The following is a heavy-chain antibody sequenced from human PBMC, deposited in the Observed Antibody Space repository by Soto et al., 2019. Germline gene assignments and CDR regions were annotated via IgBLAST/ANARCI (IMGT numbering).Heavy chain of an antibody. D-gene: IGHD3-9*01. J-gene: IGHJ4*02. Sequence: QVQLVESGGGVVQPGRPLRLSCAASGFTFSSYGMHWVRQAPGKGLEWVAVISYDGSNKYYADSVKGRFTISRDNSKNTLYLQMNSLRAEDTAVYYCAKGPVDILTGYGHWGQGTLVTVSS. CDR2: ISYDGSNK. CDR3: AKGPVDILTGYGH. V-gene: IGHV3-30*18. CDR1: GFTFSSYG.